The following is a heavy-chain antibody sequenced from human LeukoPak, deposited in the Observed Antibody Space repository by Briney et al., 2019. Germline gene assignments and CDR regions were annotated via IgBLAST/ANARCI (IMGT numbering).Heavy chain of an antibody. CDR2: INHSGST. Sequence: SETLSLTCAVYGGSFSGYYWSWIRQPPGKGLEWIGEINHSGSTNYNPSLKSRVTISVDTSKNQFSLKLSSVTAADTAVYYCARWGGNSGIGWYFDLWGRGTLVTVSS. J-gene: IGHJ2*01. CDR1: GGSFSGYY. CDR3: ARWGGNSGIGWYFDL. V-gene: IGHV4-34*01. D-gene: IGHD4-23*01.